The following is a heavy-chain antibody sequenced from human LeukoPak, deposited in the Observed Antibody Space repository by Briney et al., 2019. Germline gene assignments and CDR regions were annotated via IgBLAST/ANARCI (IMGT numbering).Heavy chain of an antibody. Sequence: GASVKVSCKASGYTFTSYAMHWVRQAPGQRLEWMGWINAGNGNTKYSQKFQGRITITTDTSTSTVYMELSSLRSDDTAVYYCARVISQYDSSGIFDYWGQGTLVTVSS. V-gene: IGHV1-3*01. CDR3: ARVISQYDSSGIFDY. CDR2: INAGNGNT. CDR1: GYTFTSYA. J-gene: IGHJ4*02. D-gene: IGHD3-22*01.